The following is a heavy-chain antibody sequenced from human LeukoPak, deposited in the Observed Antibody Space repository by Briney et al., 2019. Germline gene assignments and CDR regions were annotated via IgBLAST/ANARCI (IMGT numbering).Heavy chain of an antibody. V-gene: IGHV1-3*01. CDR3: AREYSSAMDFDY. CDR2: INAGNGNT. D-gene: IGHD3-22*01. Sequence: ASVTVSCKASGYTFTSYAMHWVRQAPGQRLEWMGWINAGNGNTKYSQKFQGRVTITRDTSASTAYMELSSLRSEDTAVYYCAREYSSAMDFDYWGQGTLVTVSS. CDR1: GYTFTSYA. J-gene: IGHJ4*02.